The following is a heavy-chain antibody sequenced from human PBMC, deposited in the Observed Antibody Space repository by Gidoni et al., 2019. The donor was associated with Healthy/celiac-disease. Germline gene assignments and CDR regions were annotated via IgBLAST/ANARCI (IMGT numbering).Heavy chain of an antibody. CDR3: ARHDLVSIAARLEADYYYMDV. Sequence: EVQLVQSGAEVKKPGESLKISCKGSGYSFTSYWIGWVRQMPGKGLEWMGIIYPGDSDTRYSPSFQGQVTISADKSISTAYLQWSSLKASDTAMYYCARHDLVSIAARLEADYYYMDVWGKGTTVTVSS. D-gene: IGHD6-6*01. J-gene: IGHJ6*03. CDR2: IYPGDSDT. V-gene: IGHV5-51*01. CDR1: GYSFTSYW.